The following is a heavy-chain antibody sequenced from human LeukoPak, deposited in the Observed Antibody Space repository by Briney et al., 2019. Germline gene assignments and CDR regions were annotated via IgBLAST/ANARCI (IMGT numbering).Heavy chain of an antibody. CDR1: GYSISSGYY. V-gene: IGHV4-38-2*01. CDR2: IFHSGKT. J-gene: IGHJ4*02. CDR3: ARGDIPDF. D-gene: IGHD2-21*01. Sequence: PSETLSLTCGVPGYSISSGYYWGWIRQSPGKGLEWIGSIFHSGKTYYNLSLKSRVTISVDTSKNQFSLKLTSVTAADTAVYYCARGDIPDFWGQGILVTVSS.